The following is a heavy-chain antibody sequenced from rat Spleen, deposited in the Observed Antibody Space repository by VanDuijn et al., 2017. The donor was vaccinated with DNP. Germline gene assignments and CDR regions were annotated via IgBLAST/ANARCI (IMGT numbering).Heavy chain of an antibody. J-gene: IGHJ4*01. CDR2: FSTRGDDT. V-gene: IGHV5-46*01. Sequence: LVESGGGLVPPGRSIKLSCAASGFTFRSFPMAWVRQAPTKGLEWVATFSTRGDDTYYRDSVKDRFTISRDNAKSILYLQMDSLRSEDTATYYCARHRTIMPYYYVMDAWGQGASVTVSS. CDR1: GFTFRSFP. CDR3: ARHRTIMPYYYVMDA. D-gene: IGHD1-12*01.